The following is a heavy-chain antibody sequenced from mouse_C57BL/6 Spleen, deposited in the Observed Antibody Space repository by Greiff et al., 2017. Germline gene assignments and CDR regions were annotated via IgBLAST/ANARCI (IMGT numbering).Heavy chain of an antibody. J-gene: IGHJ1*03. D-gene: IGHD1-1*01. CDR2: IYPGDGDT. CDR1: GYAFSSYW. Sequence: QVQLQQSGAELVKPGASVKISCKASGYAFSSYWMNWVKQRPGKGLEWIGQIYPGDGDTNYNGQFKGKATLTADKSSSTAYMQLSSLTSEDSAVYFCARYPYYYGSSYHWYFDVWGTGTTVTVSS. CDR3: ARYPYYYGSSYHWYFDV. V-gene: IGHV1-80*01.